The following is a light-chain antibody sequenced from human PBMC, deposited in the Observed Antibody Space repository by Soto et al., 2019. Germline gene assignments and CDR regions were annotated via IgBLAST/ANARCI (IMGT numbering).Light chain of an antibody. Sequence: EIVLTQSPGTLSLSPGERATLSCRASQSVSSSYLAWYQQKPGQAPRLLIYGASSRATGIPDMFSGSGSSTDFPLTLSRLEPEDFAEYYCQQYGSSPPYTFGQGTKLEIK. CDR2: GAS. CDR3: QQYGSSPPYT. V-gene: IGKV3-20*01. CDR1: QSVSSSY. J-gene: IGKJ2*01.